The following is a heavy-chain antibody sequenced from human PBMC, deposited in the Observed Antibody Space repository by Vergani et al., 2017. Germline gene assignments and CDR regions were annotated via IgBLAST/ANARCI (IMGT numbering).Heavy chain of an antibody. CDR1: GGSIRSSNYY. CDR2: SYYSGST. CDR3: AGGNYDSSGYFDY. D-gene: IGHD3-22*01. Sequence: QLQLQESGPGLVKPSETLSLTCTVSGGSIRSSNYYWGWLRQPPGKGLEWIGSSYYSGSTYYNPSLKSRVTIYVDTSKYTFCLKLSAVTAADTAVYYCAGGNYDSSGYFDYWGQGTLVTVSS. V-gene: IGHV4-39*01. J-gene: IGHJ4*02.